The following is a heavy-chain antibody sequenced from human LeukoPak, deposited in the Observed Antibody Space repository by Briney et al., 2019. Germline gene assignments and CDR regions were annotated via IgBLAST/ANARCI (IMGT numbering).Heavy chain of an antibody. Sequence: GGSLRLSCAASGFTFSSYAMSWVRQAPGKGPEWVSAISGSDGRTFYGDSVRGRSTISRDNSKNTLYLQMDSLRAEDTAIYYCVKESPHGSPRYYYFDDWGQGTLVTVSS. CDR1: GFTFSSYA. CDR3: VKESPHGSPRYYYFDD. CDR2: ISGSDGRT. J-gene: IGHJ4*02. V-gene: IGHV3-23*01. D-gene: IGHD1-26*01.